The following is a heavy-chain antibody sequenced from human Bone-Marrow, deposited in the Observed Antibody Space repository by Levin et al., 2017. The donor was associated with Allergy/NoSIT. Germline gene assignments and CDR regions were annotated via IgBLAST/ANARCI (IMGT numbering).Heavy chain of an antibody. Sequence: GGSLRLSCAASGFTFRDHGMHWVRQAPGKGLEWVAVISYDGRVKYYVDSVKGRFSVSRDNSKNTLDLQMNRLRTEDAGIYYCAKGKGSTSPLDVWGQGTAVIVTS. CDR3: AKGKGSTSPLDV. D-gene: IGHD2-2*01. J-gene: IGHJ6*02. V-gene: IGHV3-30*18. CDR2: ISYDGRVK. CDR1: GFTFRDHG.